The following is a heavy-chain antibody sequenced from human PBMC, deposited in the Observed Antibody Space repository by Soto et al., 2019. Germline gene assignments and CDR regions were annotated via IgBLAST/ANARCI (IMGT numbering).Heavy chain of an antibody. V-gene: IGHV3-74*01. Sequence: PGGSLKLSCAASGFTFTSYWMHWVRQAPGKGLVWVSRINSDGSSTSYADSVKGRFTISRDNAKNTLYLQMNSLRAEDTAVYYCARVLISSWYYLDYWGQGTLVTVSS. J-gene: IGHJ4*02. CDR1: GFTFTSYW. CDR3: ARVLISSWYYLDY. CDR2: INSDGSST. D-gene: IGHD6-13*01.